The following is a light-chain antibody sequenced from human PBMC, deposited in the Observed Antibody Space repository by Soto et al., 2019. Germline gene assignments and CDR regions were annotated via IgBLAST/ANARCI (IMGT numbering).Light chain of an antibody. CDR1: QSVSSN. CDR3: QQFNNRPPWT. CDR2: AAS. J-gene: IGKJ1*01. V-gene: IGKV3-15*01. Sequence: EIVLTQSPATLSVSPGESATLFCRASQSVSSNLAWYQHKAGQAPRLLIYAASTRATGVPDRFSGSGSGTEFSLTISSLQSEDFAVYYCQQFNNRPPWTFGQGTKVDIK.